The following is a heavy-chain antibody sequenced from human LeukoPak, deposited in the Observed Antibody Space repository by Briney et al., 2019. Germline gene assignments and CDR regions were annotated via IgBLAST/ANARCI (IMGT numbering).Heavy chain of an antibody. CDR1: GGSISSSSYY. V-gene: IGHV4-39*01. CDR3: ARHPRGIGSGWYFGAFDI. Sequence: SETLSLTCTVSGGSISSSSYYWGWIRQPPGKGLEWIGSIYYSGSTYYNPSLKSRVNISVDTSKNQFSLKLSSVTAADTAVYYWARHPRGIGSGWYFGAFDIWGQGTMVTVSS. J-gene: IGHJ3*02. D-gene: IGHD6-19*01. CDR2: IYYSGST.